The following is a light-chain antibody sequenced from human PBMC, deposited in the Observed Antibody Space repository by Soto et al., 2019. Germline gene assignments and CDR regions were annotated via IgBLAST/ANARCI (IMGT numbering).Light chain of an antibody. Sequence: AIQLTQSPSSLSASVGDRVTITCRASQGISSALAWYQQKPGKPPKLLMYDASSLEGGVPSRFSGSGSGTDFTLTVSSLQPEDFATYYCQQCKSYPFTFGGGTKVEIK. V-gene: IGKV1-13*02. CDR1: QGISSA. J-gene: IGKJ4*01. CDR2: DAS. CDR3: QQCKSYPFT.